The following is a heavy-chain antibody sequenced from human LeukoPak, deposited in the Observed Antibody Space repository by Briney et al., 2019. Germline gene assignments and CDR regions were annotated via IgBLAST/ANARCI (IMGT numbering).Heavy chain of an antibody. D-gene: IGHD3-10*01. CDR1: GGPISSGGYY. J-gene: IGHJ4*02. V-gene: IGHV4-31*03. Sequence: SETLSLTCTVSGGPISSGGYYWSWIRRHPGKGLEWIGYIYYSGSTYYNPSLKSRVTISVDTSKNQLSLKLSSVTAADTAVYYCASILWFGESNDYWGQGTLVTVSS. CDR3: ASILWFGESNDY. CDR2: IYYSGST.